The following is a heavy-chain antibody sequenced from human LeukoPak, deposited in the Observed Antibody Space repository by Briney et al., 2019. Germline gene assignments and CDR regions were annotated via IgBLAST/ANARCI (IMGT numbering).Heavy chain of an antibody. Sequence: GGSLRLSCAASGFIFSDYYMAWIRQAPGKGLECVSYISIGATTIYYADSVKGRFTISRDNAKNPLYLQMNNLRAEDTAVYYCARDIEAAGLFLDYWGQGSLVTVSS. CDR1: GFIFSDYY. V-gene: IGHV3-11*01. CDR3: ARDIEAAGLFLDY. D-gene: IGHD6-13*01. J-gene: IGHJ4*02. CDR2: ISIGATTI.